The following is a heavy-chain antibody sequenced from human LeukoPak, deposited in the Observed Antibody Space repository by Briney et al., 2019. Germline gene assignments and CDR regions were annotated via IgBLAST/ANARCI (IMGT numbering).Heavy chain of an antibody. CDR1: GFTFSVYE. Sequence: PWGSLRLSCAASGFTFSVYEMIWVRQAPGKGMEWLSYISSSGSTIYYADSVRGRFTISRDNAKNSLYLQMNSLRAEDTAVYYCARGYDFWSGASDYWGQGTLVTVSS. CDR3: ARGYDFWSGASDY. CDR2: ISSSGSTI. V-gene: IGHV3-48*03. D-gene: IGHD3-3*01. J-gene: IGHJ4*02.